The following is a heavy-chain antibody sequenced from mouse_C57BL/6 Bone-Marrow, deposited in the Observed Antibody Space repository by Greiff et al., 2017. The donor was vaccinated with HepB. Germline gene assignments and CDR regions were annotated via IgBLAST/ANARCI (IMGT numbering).Heavy chain of an antibody. CDR2: ISNGGGST. D-gene: IGHD1-1*01. V-gene: IGHV5-12*01. J-gene: IGHJ3*01. CDR3: ARHNGYYYPFAY. Sequence: EVKLVESGGGLVQPGGSLKLSCAASGFTFSDYYMYWVRQTPEKRLEWVAYISNGGGSTYYPDTVKGRFTISRDNAKNTLYLQMSRLKSEDTAMYYCARHNGYYYPFAYWGQGTLVTVSA. CDR1: GFTFSDYY.